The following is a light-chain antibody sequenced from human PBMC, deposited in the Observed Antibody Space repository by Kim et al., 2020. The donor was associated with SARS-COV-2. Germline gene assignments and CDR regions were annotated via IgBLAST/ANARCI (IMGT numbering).Light chain of an antibody. CDR2: YDD. J-gene: IGLJ3*02. CDR1: TSNIGNNV. CDR3: ASWDDSLNGMV. V-gene: IGLV1-36*01. Sequence: QSVLTQPPSVSEAPRQSVTISCSGSTSNIGNNVVSWYQQVPGKAPKVLIYYDDLLSSGVSDRFSGSKSGTSASLAISGLQSDDEADYYCASWDDSLNGMVFGGGTQLIVL.